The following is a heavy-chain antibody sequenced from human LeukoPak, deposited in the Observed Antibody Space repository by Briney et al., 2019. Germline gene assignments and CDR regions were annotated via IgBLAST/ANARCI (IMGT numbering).Heavy chain of an antibody. Sequence: MTGGSLRLSCTASGFTFGDYAMSWVRQAPGKGLEWMGIIYPGDSDTRYSPSFQGQVTISADKSISTAYLQWSSLKASDTAMYYCARARSVRVAAIVGVDYWGQGTLVTVSS. V-gene: IGHV5-51*01. CDR1: GFTFGDYA. CDR3: ARARSVRVAAIVGVDY. D-gene: IGHD2-15*01. CDR2: IYPGDSDT. J-gene: IGHJ4*02.